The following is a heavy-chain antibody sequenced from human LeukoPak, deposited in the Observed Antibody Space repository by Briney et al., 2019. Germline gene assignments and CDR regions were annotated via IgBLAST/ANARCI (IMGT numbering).Heavy chain of an antibody. V-gene: IGHV3-21*01. CDR3: AREGEEWELLRSLAGPYYFDY. CDR2: ISSSSSYI. J-gene: IGHJ4*02. D-gene: IGHD1-26*01. CDR1: GFTFSSYS. Sequence: GGFLRLSCAASGFTFSSYSMNWVRQAPGKGLEWVSSISSSSSYIYYADSVKGRFTISRDNAKNSLYLQMNSLRAEDTAVYYCAREGEEWELLRSLAGPYYFDYWGQGTLVTVSS.